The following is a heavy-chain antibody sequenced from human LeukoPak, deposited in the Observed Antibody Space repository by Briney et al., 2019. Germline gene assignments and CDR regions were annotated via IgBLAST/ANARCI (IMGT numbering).Heavy chain of an antibody. CDR3: ARDSVRVGYGSGSLPFY. D-gene: IGHD3-10*01. V-gene: IGHV3-21*01. J-gene: IGHJ4*02. CDR1: GFTFSSYS. CDR2: ISSSSSYI. Sequence: GGSLRLSCAASGFTFSSYSMYWARQAPGKGLEWVSSISSSSSYIYYADSVKGRFTISRDNAKNSLYLQMNSLRAEDTAVYYCARDSVRVGYGSGSLPFYWGPGTLVTVSS.